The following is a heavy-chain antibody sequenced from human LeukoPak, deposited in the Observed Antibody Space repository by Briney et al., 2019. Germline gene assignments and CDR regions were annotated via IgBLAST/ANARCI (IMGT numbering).Heavy chain of an antibody. V-gene: IGHV3-30*18. CDR2: ISYDGSNK. D-gene: IGHD5-18*01. Sequence: GGSLRLSCAASGFTFSSYGMHWVRQAPGKGLEWVAVISYDGSNKYYADSVKGRFTISRDNSKNTLYLQMNSLRAEDTAVYYCAKVKGYSYGHDAFDIWGQGTMVTVSS. CDR3: AKVKGYSYGHDAFDI. J-gene: IGHJ3*02. CDR1: GFTFSSYG.